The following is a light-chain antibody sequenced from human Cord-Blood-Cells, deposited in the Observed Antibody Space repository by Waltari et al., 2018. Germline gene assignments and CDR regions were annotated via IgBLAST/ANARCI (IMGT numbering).Light chain of an antibody. Sequence: DIQLTQSPSFLSASVGDRVTITCRASQGISSYLAWYQQKPGKAPKLLIYAASTLQSGVPSRFSGSGSGTEFTLTISSLQPEDFATYYCQQLKSYPLTFGGGTKVDQT. CDR1: QGISSY. CDR3: QQLKSYPLT. V-gene: IGKV1-9*01. CDR2: AAS. J-gene: IGKJ4*01.